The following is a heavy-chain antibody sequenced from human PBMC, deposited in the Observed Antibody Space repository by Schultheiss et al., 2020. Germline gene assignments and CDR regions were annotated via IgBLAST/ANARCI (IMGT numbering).Heavy chain of an antibody. J-gene: IGHJ6*03. V-gene: IGHV4-39*01. CDR1: GGSINSSSYY. Sequence: SETLSLTCIVSGGSINSSSYYWGWIRQPPGKGLEWIGEINHSGSTNYNPSLKSRVTISVDTSKNQFSLQLNSVTPEDTAVYYCARFSSESGMDVWGKGTTVTVSS. CDR2: INHSGST. D-gene: IGHD3-10*01. CDR3: ARFSSESGMDV.